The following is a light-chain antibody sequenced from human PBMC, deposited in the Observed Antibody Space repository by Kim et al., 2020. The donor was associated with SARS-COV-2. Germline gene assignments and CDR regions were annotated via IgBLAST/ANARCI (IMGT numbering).Light chain of an antibody. J-gene: IGKJ2*01. V-gene: IGKV3-15*01. Sequence: VSPGERVTLSCRASQSVDTNLAWYQQRPGQAPRLLIYGASTRATDIPARFSGSGSGTEFTLIVSSLQSEDFAVYYCQQYSHWPPYTFGQGTKLEI. CDR1: QSVDTN. CDR3: QQYSHWPPYT. CDR2: GAS.